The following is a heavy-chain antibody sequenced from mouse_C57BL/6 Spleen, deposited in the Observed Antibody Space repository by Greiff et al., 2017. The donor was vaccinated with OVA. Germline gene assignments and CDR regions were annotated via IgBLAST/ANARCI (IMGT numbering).Heavy chain of an antibody. J-gene: IGHJ1*03. Sequence: QLQQSGAELVRPGASVTLSCKASGYTFTDYEMHWVKQTPVHGLEWIGAIDPETGGTAYNQKFKGKAILTADKSSSTAYMELRSLTSEDSAVYYCTRAHGSSYEWYFDVWGTGTTVTVSS. CDR3: TRAHGSSYEWYFDV. V-gene: IGHV1-15*01. CDR2: IDPETGGT. D-gene: IGHD1-1*01. CDR1: GYTFTDYE.